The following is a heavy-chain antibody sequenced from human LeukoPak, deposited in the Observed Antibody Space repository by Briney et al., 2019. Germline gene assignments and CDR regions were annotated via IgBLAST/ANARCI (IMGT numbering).Heavy chain of an antibody. CDR1: GGSISSYY. D-gene: IGHD3-10*01. CDR2: IYYSGST. V-gene: IGHV4-59*12. J-gene: IGHJ5*02. CDR3: AREDTYYYGSGSYHGFDP. Sequence: KSSETLSLTCTVSGGSISSYYWSWIRQPPGKGLEWIGYIYYSGSTNYNPSLKSRVTISVDTSKNQFSLKLSSVTAADTAVYYCAREDTYYYGSGSYHGFDPWGQGTLVTVSS.